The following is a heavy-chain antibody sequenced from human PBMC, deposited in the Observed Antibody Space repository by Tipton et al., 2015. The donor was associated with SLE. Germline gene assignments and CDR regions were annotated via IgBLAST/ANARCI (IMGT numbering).Heavy chain of an antibody. J-gene: IGHJ4*02. Sequence: RSLRLSCAASGFTFGDYAMSWVRQAPGKGLEWVGFIRSKAYGGTTEYAASVKGRFTISRDDSKSIAYLQMNSLKTEDTAVYYCTRGDEVRAIAVAGFDYWGQGTLVTVPS. CDR2: IRSKAYGGTT. D-gene: IGHD6-19*01. CDR1: GFTFGDYA. V-gene: IGHV3-49*04. CDR3: TRGDEVRAIAVAGFDY.